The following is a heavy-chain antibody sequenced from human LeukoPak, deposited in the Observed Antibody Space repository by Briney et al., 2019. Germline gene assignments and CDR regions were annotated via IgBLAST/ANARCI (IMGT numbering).Heavy chain of an antibody. CDR3: ARSRIVVVTASNWFDP. CDR2: IISILGTP. J-gene: IGHJ5*02. D-gene: IGHD2-21*02. V-gene: IGHV1-69*13. Sequence: SVKVSCKASGGTFSSHLINWVRQAPGQGLEWMGGIISILGTPNYAQRFQGRVTITADESTSTVYMELSSLRSEDTAVYYCARSRIVVVTASNWFDPWGQGTLVTVSS. CDR1: GGTFSSHL.